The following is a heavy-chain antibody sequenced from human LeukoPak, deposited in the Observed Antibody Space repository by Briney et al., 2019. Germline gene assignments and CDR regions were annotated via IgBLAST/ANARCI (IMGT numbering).Heavy chain of an antibody. J-gene: IGHJ3*02. CDR3: ARGDDSSGYYYEGAFDI. Sequence: PSETLSLTCTVSGGSISSYYWSWIRQPPGKGLEWIGYIYYSGSTNYNPSLKSRVTISVDTSKNQFSLELSSVTAADTAVYYCARGDDSSGYYYEGAFDIWGQGTMVTVSS. D-gene: IGHD3-22*01. CDR1: GGSISSYY. V-gene: IGHV4-59*01. CDR2: IYYSGST.